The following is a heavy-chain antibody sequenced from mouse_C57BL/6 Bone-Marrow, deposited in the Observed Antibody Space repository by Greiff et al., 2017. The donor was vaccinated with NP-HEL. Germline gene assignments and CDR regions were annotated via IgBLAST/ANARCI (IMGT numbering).Heavy chain of an antibody. CDR1: GFSLSTSGMG. Sequence: QVTLKESGPGILQSSQTLSLTCSFSGFSLSTSGMGVSWIRQPSGKGLEWLAHIYWDDDKRYSPSLKSRLTISKDTSRNQVFLKITSVDTADTATYYCARRAWYYYGSSYAMDYWGQGTSVTVSS. CDR2: IYWDDDK. D-gene: IGHD1-1*01. CDR3: ARRAWYYYGSSYAMDY. J-gene: IGHJ4*01. V-gene: IGHV8-12*01.